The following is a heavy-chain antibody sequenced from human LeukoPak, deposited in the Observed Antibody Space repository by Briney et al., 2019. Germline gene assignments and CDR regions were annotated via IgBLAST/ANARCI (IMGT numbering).Heavy chain of an antibody. J-gene: IGHJ4*02. CDR2: ISAYNGNT. Sequence: GASVKVSCKASGYTFTSYGISWVRQAPGQGLEWMGWISAYNGNTNYAQKLQGRVTMTTDTSTSTAYMELRSLRSDDTAVYYCAREGDILTGYFSWFDYWGQGTLVTVSS. D-gene: IGHD3-9*01. CDR3: AREGDILTGYFSWFDY. CDR1: GYTFTSYG. V-gene: IGHV1-18*04.